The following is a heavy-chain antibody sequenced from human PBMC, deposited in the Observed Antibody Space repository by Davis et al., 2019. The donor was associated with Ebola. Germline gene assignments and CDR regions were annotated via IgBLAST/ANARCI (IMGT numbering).Heavy chain of an antibody. D-gene: IGHD3-10*01. J-gene: IGHJ4*02. CDR2: IYTIGVAGT. V-gene: IGHV4-4*09. CDR3: ARQLSSWFAPDN. Sequence: PSETLSLTCTVSGNSVKTYTWSWIRQSPGKRLEWIGHIYTIGVAGTDYSPSLKSRVSISLDTSKNQISLKMTSVTAADTAIYYCARQLSSWFAPDNWGQGTLVTVSS. CDR1: GNSVKTYT.